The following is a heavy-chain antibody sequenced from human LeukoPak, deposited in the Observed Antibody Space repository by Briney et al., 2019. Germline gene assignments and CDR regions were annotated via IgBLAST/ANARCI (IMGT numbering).Heavy chain of an antibody. D-gene: IGHD1-26*01. CDR2: ISGSGGST. CDR3: AKSTGRSYLYAFDI. J-gene: IGHJ3*02. V-gene: IGHV3-23*01. CDR1: GFTFSSYA. Sequence: AGGSLRPSCAASGFTFSSYAMSWVRQAPGKGLEWVSAISGSGGSTYYADSVKGRFTISRDNSKNTLYLQMNSLRAEDTAVYYCAKSTGRSYLYAFDIWGQGTMVTVSS.